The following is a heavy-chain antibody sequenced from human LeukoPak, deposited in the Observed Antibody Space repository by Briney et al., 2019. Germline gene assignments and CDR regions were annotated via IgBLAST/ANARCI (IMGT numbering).Heavy chain of an antibody. D-gene: IGHD3-3*01. V-gene: IGHV4-4*07. CDR2: IYTSGST. CDR3: ARYYDFWSHPGAFDI. Sequence: PSETLSLTCTVSGGSISSYHWSWIRQPAGKGLEWIGRIYTSGSTNYNPSLKSRVTMSVDTSKNQFSLKLSSVTAADTAVYYCARYYDFWSHPGAFDIWGQGTVVTVSS. J-gene: IGHJ3*02. CDR1: GGSISSYH.